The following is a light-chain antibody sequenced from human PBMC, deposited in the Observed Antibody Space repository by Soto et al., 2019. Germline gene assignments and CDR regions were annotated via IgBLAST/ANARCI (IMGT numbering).Light chain of an antibody. CDR2: DTS. Sequence: EIVLTQSPGTLSLSTGERATLSCRASQNVSNNFLAWYQQKPGQAPRLLIYDTSIRATGLPNRFSGSGSGTDFTLTISRLEPEDFAVYHCQQYGDSPKTFGQGTKVEIK. CDR1: QNVSNNF. CDR3: QQYGDSPKT. J-gene: IGKJ1*01. V-gene: IGKV3-20*01.